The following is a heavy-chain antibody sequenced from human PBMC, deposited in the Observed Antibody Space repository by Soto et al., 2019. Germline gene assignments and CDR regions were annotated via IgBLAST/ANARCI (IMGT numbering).Heavy chain of an antibody. CDR3: ARDTQYSGGDWYEDWFDS. V-gene: IGHV4-59*13. D-gene: IGHD2-21*02. CDR2: IYYTGRT. CDR1: GGSIRDYF. Sequence: QVQLQESGPGLVKPSETLSLTCTVSGGSIRDYFWSWIRQPPGKGLEWIGHIYYTGRTNSNSSLKSRVTMSLDTSKNLFSLKLTSVTAADTAVYYCARDTQYSGGDWYEDWFDSWGQGTLVTVSS. J-gene: IGHJ5*01.